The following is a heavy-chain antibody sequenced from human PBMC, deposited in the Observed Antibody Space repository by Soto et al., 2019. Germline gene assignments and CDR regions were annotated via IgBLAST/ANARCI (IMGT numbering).Heavy chain of an antibody. CDR3: ARDPYGSGSYPAFP. J-gene: IGHJ4*02. D-gene: IGHD3-10*01. CDR1: GGSFSGYY. Sequence: QVQLQQWGAGLLKPSETLSLTCAVYGGSFSGYYWSWIRQPPGKGLERIGEINHSGSTNYNPSLKSRVTISVDTSKNQFSLKLSSVTAADTAVYYCARDPYGSGSYPAFPWGQGTLVTVSS. CDR2: INHSGST. V-gene: IGHV4-34*01.